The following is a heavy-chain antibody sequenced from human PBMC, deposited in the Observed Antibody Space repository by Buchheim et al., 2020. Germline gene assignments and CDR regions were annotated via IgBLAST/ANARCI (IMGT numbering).Heavy chain of an antibody. CDR2: IYTSGST. D-gene: IGHD2-15*01. J-gene: IGHJ6*02. V-gene: IGHV4-61*02. CDR1: GGSISSGSYY. Sequence: QVQLQESGPGLVKPSQTLSLTCTVSGGSISSGSYYWSWIRQPAGKGLEWIGRIYTSGSTNYNPPLKSRVTISVDTSKNQLSRKRSSVTAADTAVYYCARETGEGYCSGGSCYSPFVYYGMDVWGQGTT. CDR3: ARETGEGYCSGGSCYSPFVYYGMDV.